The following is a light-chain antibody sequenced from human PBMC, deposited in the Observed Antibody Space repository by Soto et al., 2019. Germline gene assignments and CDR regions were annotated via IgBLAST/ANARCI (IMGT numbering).Light chain of an antibody. CDR1: QSVTSSY. J-gene: IGKJ4*01. CDR2: GAS. V-gene: IGKV3-20*01. CDR3: QQYGSSSLT. Sequence: EIVLTQSPGTLFLSPGERATLSCRASQSVTSSYLAWYQQKPGQAPRLLIYGASSRATGIPDRFTGSGSGTDFTLTISRLEPEDFALYYCQQYGSSSLTFGGGTKVEIK.